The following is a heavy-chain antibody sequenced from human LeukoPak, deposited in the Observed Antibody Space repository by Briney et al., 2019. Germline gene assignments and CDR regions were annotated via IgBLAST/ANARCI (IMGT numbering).Heavy chain of an antibody. Sequence: PSETLSLTCTVSCGSISTYYWSWIRQPVGKGLEWIGYIYYNESTNYNPSVKSRVTISADTSKNQFSLKLRSVTAADTAVYYCARGRWLVNYWGQGTLVTVSS. D-gene: IGHD6-19*01. V-gene: IGHV4-59*01. J-gene: IGHJ4*02. CDR1: CGSISTYY. CDR3: ARGRWLVNY. CDR2: IYYNEST.